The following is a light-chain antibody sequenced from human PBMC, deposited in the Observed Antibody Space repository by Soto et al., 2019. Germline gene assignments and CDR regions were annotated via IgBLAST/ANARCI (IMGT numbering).Light chain of an antibody. Sequence: EIVLTQSPGTLSLSPWERATLSCRASQSVSSYLAWYQQKPGQAPRLLIYGASTRATGIPDRFSGSGSGTDFTLTISSLEPEDFAVYYCQQRSNWPPTFGQGTKVDIK. CDR1: QSVSSY. V-gene: IGKV3-11*01. CDR2: GAS. CDR3: QQRSNWPPT. J-gene: IGKJ1*01.